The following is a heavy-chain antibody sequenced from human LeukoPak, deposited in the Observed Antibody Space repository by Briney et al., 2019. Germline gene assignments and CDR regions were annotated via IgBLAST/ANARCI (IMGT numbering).Heavy chain of an antibody. CDR2: INAGNGNT. Sequence: ASVKVSCKASGYTFTSYAMHWVRQAPGQRLEWVGWINAGNGNTKYSQKFQGRVTITRDTSASTAYMELSSLRSEDTAVYYCARSYQVVPEFDYWGQGTLVTVSS. D-gene: IGHD2-2*01. CDR3: ARSYQVVPEFDY. CDR1: GYTFTSYA. V-gene: IGHV1-3*01. J-gene: IGHJ4*02.